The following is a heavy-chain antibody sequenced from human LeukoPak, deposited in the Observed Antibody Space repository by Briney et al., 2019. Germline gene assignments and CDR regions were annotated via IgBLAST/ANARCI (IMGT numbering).Heavy chain of an antibody. CDR2: ISAYNGNT. V-gene: IGHV1-18*01. CDR1: GGTFSSYA. Sequence: EASVKVSCKASGGTFSSYAISWVRQAPGQGLEWMGWISAYNGNTNYAQKLQGRVTMTTDTSTSTAYMELRSLRSDDTAVYYCARFPVANYYDSSGQRIYWGQGTLVTVSS. CDR3: ARFPVANYYDSSGQRIY. J-gene: IGHJ4*02. D-gene: IGHD3-22*01.